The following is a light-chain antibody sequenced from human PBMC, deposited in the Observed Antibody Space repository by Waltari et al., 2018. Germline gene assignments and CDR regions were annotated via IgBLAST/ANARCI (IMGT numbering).Light chain of an antibody. CDR2: EVS. V-gene: IGLV2-8*01. J-gene: IGLJ3*02. CDR1: SSDVRDYDF. CDR3: SSYAGSNTWV. Sequence: QSALTQPPSASESPGQSVTISCTGTSSDVRDYDFVSWYQHHPGKAPKIMIYEVSKRPSGVPDRFSGSKSGSTASLTVSGLQAEDEATYYCSSYAGSNTWVFGGGTKLTVL.